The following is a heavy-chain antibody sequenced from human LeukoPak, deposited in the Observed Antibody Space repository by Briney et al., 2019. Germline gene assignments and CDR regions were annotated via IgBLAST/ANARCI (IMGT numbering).Heavy chain of an antibody. V-gene: IGHV3-23*01. J-gene: IGHJ4*02. CDR1: GFTFSSYG. CDR3: AKIGDSSGYYDY. CDR2: ISGSGGST. Sequence: GGSLRLSCAASGFTFSSYGMSWVRQAPGRGLEWVSAISGSGGSTYYADSVKGRFTISRDNSKNSLYLQMNSLRAEDTALYYCAKIGDSSGYYDYWGQGTLVTVSS. D-gene: IGHD3-22*01.